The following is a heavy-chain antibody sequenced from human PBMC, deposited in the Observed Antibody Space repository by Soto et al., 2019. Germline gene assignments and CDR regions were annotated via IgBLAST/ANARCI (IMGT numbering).Heavy chain of an antibody. D-gene: IGHD6-6*01. CDR1: GFTFSSYG. CDR2: ISYDGSNK. CDR3: AKEGDYSSSWAYYGMDV. J-gene: IGHJ6*02. V-gene: IGHV3-30*18. Sequence: PGGSLRLSCAASGFTFSSYGMHWVRQAPGKGLEWVAVISYDGSNKYYADSVKGRFTISRDNSKNTLYLQMNSLRAEDTAVYYCAKEGDYSSSWAYYGMDVWGQGTTVTVS.